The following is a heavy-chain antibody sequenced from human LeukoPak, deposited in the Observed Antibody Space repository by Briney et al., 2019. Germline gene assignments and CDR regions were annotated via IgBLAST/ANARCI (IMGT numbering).Heavy chain of an antibody. CDR3: ARYYDSSGYYYEASWFDP. V-gene: IGHV4-38-2*01. J-gene: IGHJ5*02. D-gene: IGHD3-22*01. CDR1: GYSISSGYY. CDR2: IYHSGST. Sequence: PSETLSLTCAVSGYSISSGYYWGWIRQPPGKGLEWIGSIYHSGSTYYNPSLKSRVTISVDTSKNQVSLKLSSVTAADTAVYYCARYYDSSGYYYEASWFDPWGQGTLVTVSS.